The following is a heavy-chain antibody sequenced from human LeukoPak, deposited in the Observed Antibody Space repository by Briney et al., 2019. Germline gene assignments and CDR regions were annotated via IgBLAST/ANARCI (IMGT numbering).Heavy chain of an antibody. J-gene: IGHJ5*02. CDR3: ARDPSELGLRFLEWPYSFDP. CDR1: GFTFSSYG. CDR2: IWYDGSNK. V-gene: IGHV3-33*01. D-gene: IGHD3-3*01. Sequence: GGSLRLSCAASGFTFSSYGMHWVRQAPGKGLEWVAVIWYDGSNKYYADSVKGRFTISRDNSKNTLYLQMNSLRAEDTAVYYCARDPSELGLRFLEWPYSFDPWGQGTLVTVSS.